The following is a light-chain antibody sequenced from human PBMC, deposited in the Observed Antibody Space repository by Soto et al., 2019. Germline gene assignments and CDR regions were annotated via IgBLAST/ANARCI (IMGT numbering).Light chain of an antibody. J-gene: IGKJ3*01. Sequence: EIVLTQSPGTLSLSPGERATLSCRASQSVSSSYLAWYQQKPGQAPRLLIYGASSRATGIPDRFSGSGSGTDFTLTISRREPEDFAVYYCQQYGSSLFTFGPGTKVYIK. CDR1: QSVSSSY. CDR2: GAS. V-gene: IGKV3-20*01. CDR3: QQYGSSLFT.